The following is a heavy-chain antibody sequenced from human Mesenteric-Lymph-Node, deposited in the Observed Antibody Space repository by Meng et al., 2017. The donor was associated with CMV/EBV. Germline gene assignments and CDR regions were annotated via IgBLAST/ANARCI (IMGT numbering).Heavy chain of an antibody. CDR3: ASGQRNYVY. V-gene: IGHV3-23*03. CDR1: GFTFNTYA. D-gene: IGHD1-7*01. Sequence: GGSLRLSCAASGFTFNTYAMSWVRQAPGKGLKWVSIIYRGGSGMYYADSVKGRFTISRDDSKSTLYLQMNSLRAEDTAVYYCASGQRNYVYWGQGTLVTVSS. CDR2: IYRGGSGM. J-gene: IGHJ4*02.